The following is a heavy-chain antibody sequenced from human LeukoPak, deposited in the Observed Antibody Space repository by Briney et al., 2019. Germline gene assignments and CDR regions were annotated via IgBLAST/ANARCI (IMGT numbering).Heavy chain of an antibody. CDR2: ITSTSSFI. CDR3: TSEVATIGGKFDY. CDR1: GFTFRTYT. D-gene: IGHD5-12*01. J-gene: IGHJ4*02. Sequence: GGSLRLSCAASGFTFRTYTMNWVRQAPGKGLEWVSSITSTSSFIFYADSVQGRFTISRDNAKNSLYLQMDSLRAEDTAVYYCTSEVATIGGKFDYWGQGTLVTVSS. V-gene: IGHV3-21*01.